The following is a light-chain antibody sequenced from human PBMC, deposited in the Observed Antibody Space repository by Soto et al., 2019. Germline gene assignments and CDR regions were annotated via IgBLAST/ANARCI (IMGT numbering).Light chain of an antibody. CDR3: QQYDSSPWT. V-gene: IGKV3-20*01. Sequence: EIVLTQSPGTLSLAPGERATLSCRASQSVSSSFFAWYQQKPGQAPRLLIYRASTRSTGIPDRFSGSGSGTDFTLTISRLEPEDFAVYYCQQYDSSPWTFGQGTKVEIK. CDR2: RAS. CDR1: QSVSSSF. J-gene: IGKJ1*01.